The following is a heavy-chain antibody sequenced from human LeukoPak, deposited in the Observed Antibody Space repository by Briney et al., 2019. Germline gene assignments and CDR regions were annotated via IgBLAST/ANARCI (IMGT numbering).Heavy chain of an antibody. V-gene: IGHV6-1*01. CDR2: TYYRSKWYN. J-gene: IGHJ4*02. CDR3: ARLGSFEDY. CDR1: GKSVSSKSAT. Sequence: SQTLSLTFAISGKSVSSKSATWNWIRQSPSRGLEWLGRTYYRSKWYNDYALSVDSRITINPDTSKNQFSLQLNSVTPEDTAVYYCARLGSFEDYWGQGTLVTVSS. D-gene: IGHD1-26*01.